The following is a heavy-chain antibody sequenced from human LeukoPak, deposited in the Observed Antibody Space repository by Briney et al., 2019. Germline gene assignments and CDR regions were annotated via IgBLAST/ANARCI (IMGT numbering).Heavy chain of an antibody. D-gene: IGHD3-10*01. J-gene: IGHJ4*02. CDR2: VSQSGTTI. V-gene: IGHV3-11*01. Sequence: GGSLRLSCTSSGFTFSDYYMSWIRQAPGKGLEWISYVSQSGTTIYYADSMKGRFTISRDNGKNSLYLQMNSLRAEDTGMYYRAREGHTYGSDYWGQGTLVTVSS. CDR1: GFTFSDYY. CDR3: AREGHTYGSDY.